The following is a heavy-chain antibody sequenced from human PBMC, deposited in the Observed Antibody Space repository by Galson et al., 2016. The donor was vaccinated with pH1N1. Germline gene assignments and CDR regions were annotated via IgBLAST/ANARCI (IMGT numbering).Heavy chain of an antibody. D-gene: IGHD4-17*01. CDR3: ARQYDVGDHRGNAFDT. J-gene: IGHJ3*02. V-gene: IGHV5-51*03. CDR2: VNPGGSTI. CDR1: GYIFTSQW. Sequence: QSGAEVTKPGESLKISCKASGYIFTSQWIAWVRQVPGKGLEWVGVVNPGGSTIRYSPSFQGHLTISNDKSISTAYLQWISLRPSETAMYYWARQYDVGDHRGNAFDTWGQGTVVIVSS.